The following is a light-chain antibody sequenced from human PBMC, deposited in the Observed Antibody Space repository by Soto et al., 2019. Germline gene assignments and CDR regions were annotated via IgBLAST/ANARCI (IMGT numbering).Light chain of an antibody. Sequence: DLQMTQSPSSLSASVGDTVTITCRASQGISTYLAWYQQKPGQVPNLLIYAASTLQSGVPSRFSGSGSGTDFTLTISSLRPEDVATYYCQKYNNAPRTFGQGTKVEI. V-gene: IGKV1-27*01. J-gene: IGKJ1*01. CDR2: AAS. CDR3: QKYNNAPRT. CDR1: QGISTY.